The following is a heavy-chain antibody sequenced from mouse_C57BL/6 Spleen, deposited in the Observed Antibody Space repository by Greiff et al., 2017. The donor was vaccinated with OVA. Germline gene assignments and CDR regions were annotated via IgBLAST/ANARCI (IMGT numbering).Heavy chain of an antibody. J-gene: IGHJ2*01. CDR1: GYTFTSYW. Sequence: QVQLQQPGTELVKPGASVKLSCKASGYTFTSYWMHWVKPRPGQGLEWIGNINPSNGGTNYNEKFKSKATLTVDKSSSTAYMQLSSLTSEDSAVYYCARGTAQAHYFDYWGQGTTLTVSS. CDR3: ARGTAQAHYFDY. V-gene: IGHV1-53*01. D-gene: IGHD3-1*01. CDR2: INPSNGGT.